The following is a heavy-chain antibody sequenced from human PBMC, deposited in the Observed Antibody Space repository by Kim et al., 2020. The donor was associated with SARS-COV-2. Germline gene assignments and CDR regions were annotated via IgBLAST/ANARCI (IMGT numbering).Heavy chain of an antibody. J-gene: IGHJ4*02. CDR3: ARAERDSNGRYHYAY. D-gene: IGHD6-19*01. CDR1: GFAFSNFD. Sequence: GGSLRLSCAASGFAFSNFDMHWVRQPTGKGLEWVSGITSSGDTHYPDSVNSRFTISRDNGKNSLYLQMNSLRAGDTAVYYCARAERDSNGRYHYAYWGQGTPVIVSA. CDR2: ITSSGDT. V-gene: IGHV3-13*01.